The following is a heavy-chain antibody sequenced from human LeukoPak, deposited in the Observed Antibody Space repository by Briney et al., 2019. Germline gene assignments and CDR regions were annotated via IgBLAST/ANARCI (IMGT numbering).Heavy chain of an antibody. V-gene: IGHV1-24*01. D-gene: IGHD3-22*01. CDR1: GYTLTELS. Sequence: GASVNVSCKVSGYTLTELSMHWVRQAPGKGLEWMGGFDPEDGETIYAQKFQGRVTMTEDTSTDTAYMELSSLRSEDTAVYYCATNVVVISSDAFDIWGQGTMVTVSS. J-gene: IGHJ3*02. CDR3: ATNVVVISSDAFDI. CDR2: FDPEDGET.